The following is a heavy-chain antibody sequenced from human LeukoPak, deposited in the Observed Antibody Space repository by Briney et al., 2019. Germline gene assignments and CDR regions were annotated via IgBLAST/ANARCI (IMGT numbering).Heavy chain of an antibody. Sequence: SETLSLTCAVSGYSISSGYYWGWIRQPPGKGLKGIGSITYYNPSLKSRVTISVDTSKNQFSLKLSSVTAADTAVYCCARGRVVLMVYAASSNWFDPWGQATLVTVSS. D-gene: IGHD2-8*01. J-gene: IGHJ5*02. CDR1: GYSISSGYY. V-gene: IGHV4-38-2*01. CDR3: ARGRVVLMVYAASSNWFDP. CDR2: IT.